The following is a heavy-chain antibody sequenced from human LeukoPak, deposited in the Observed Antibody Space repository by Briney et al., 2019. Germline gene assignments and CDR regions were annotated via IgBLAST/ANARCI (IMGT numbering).Heavy chain of an antibody. CDR2: IYYSGST. V-gene: IGHV4-59*12. Sequence: SETLSLTSTVSGGSISSYYWSWIRPPPGKGLEWIGYIYYSGSTNYNPSLKSRVTISVDTSKNQFSLKLSSVTAADTAVYYCARDRWYFDLWGRGTLVTVSS. J-gene: IGHJ2*01. CDR3: ARDRWYFDL. CDR1: GGSISSYY.